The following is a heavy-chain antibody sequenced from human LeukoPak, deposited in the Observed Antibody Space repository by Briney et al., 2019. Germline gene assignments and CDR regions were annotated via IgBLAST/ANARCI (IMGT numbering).Heavy chain of an antibody. CDR2: INPNSGGT. Sequence: ASVKVSCKASGYTSTGYYMHWVRQAPGQGLEWMGWINPNSGGTNYAQKFQGRVTMTRDTSISTAYMELSRLRSDDTAVYYCARSGVMYYYDSSGSINWFDPWGQGTLVTVSS. CDR3: ARSGVMYYYDSSGSINWFDP. J-gene: IGHJ5*02. CDR1: GYTSTGYY. D-gene: IGHD3-22*01. V-gene: IGHV1-2*02.